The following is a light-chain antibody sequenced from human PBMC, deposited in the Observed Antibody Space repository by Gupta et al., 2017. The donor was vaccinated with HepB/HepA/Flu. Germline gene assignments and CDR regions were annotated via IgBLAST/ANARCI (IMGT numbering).Light chain of an antibody. CDR3: QQRHSWPHFMLT. V-gene: IGKV3-11*01. J-gene: IGKJ2*01. CDR1: QDINNN. CDR2: DAS. Sequence: EIVLTQSPVTLSLSPGERATLSCRASQDINNNLAWYRQKPCQALMLLIYDASNRASGITASFSASGSGPDRTLTISILELEDCEVYYCQQRHSWPHFMLTFGQGTKLEI.